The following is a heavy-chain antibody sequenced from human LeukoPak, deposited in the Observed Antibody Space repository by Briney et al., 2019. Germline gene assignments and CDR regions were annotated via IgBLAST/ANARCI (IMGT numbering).Heavy chain of an antibody. CDR3: AGQNIPTPHDY. D-gene: IGHD2-2*02. V-gene: IGHV4-30-2*01. Sequence: ASQTLSLTCTVSGGSINSGGYYWTWIRQPPGEGLEWIAYFSHSGSTFYNPSLKSRVTISLDTSKNQFSLNLRSVTAADTAVYYCAGQNIPTPHDYWGQGTQVTVSS. J-gene: IGHJ4*02. CDR2: FSHSGST. CDR1: GGSINSGGYY.